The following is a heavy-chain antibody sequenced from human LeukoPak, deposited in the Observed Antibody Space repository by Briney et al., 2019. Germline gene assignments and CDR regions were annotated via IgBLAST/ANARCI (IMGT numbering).Heavy chain of an antibody. CDR2: IITIFGTA. D-gene: IGHD4-11*01. CDR3: ARGLTTRGYFDY. J-gene: IGHJ4*02. CDR1: GGTFSSYA. Sequence: GASVKVSCKASGGTFSSYAISWVRQAPGQGLEWMGGIITIFGTANYAQKFQGRVTITTDESTSTAYMELSSLRSEDTAVYYCARGLTTRGYFDYWGQGTLVTVSS. V-gene: IGHV1-69*05.